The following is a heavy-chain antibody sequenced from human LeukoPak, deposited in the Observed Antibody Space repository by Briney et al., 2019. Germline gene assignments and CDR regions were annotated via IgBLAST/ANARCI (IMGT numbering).Heavy chain of an antibody. CDR1: GFAFSNFA. CDR3: AAFDY. Sequence: PGGSLRLSCAASGFAFSNFAMHWVRQAPGKGLEWVAVILSDGSNKYYADSVKGRFTISRDNSKNTLHLQMNSLRAEDTAVYYCAAFDYWGQGTLVTVSS. V-gene: IGHV3-30-3*01. J-gene: IGHJ4*02. CDR2: ILSDGSNK.